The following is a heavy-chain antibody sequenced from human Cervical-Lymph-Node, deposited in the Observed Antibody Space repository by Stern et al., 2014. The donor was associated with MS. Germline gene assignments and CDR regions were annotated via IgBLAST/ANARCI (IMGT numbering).Heavy chain of an antibody. J-gene: IGHJ3*02. V-gene: IGHV1-18*01. CDR2: ISAYNGNT. Sequence: VQLLQSCAEVMTPGASVKVSCKASGYTFTSYGISWVRQAPGQGLELLGWISAYNGNTNYAQKLQGRVTRTTDTSTSTAYMELRSLRSDDTAVYYCARGLLGSENAFDIWGQGTMVTVSS. CDR1: GYTFTSYG. D-gene: IGHD2-15*01. CDR3: ARGLLGSENAFDI.